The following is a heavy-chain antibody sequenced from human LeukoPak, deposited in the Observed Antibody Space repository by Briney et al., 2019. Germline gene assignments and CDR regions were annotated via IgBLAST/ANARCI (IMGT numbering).Heavy chain of an antibody. J-gene: IGHJ6*03. Sequence: SETLSLTCTVSGGSISSYYWSWIRQPPGKGLEWIGYIYYSGNTKYNPSLKSRVTISVDTSKTQFSLKVTSVTAADTAVYYCARAPRDRGYCGATSCFEYMDVWGRRTTGNISS. V-gene: IGHV4-59*01. D-gene: IGHD2-2*01. CDR2: IYYSGNT. CDR3: ARAPRDRGYCGATSCFEYMDV. CDR1: GGSISSYY.